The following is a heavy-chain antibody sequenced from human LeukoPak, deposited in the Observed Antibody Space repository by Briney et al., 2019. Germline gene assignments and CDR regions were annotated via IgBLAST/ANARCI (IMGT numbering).Heavy chain of an antibody. CDR1: GFSLSTSGVGMG. Sequence: SGPTLVRPTQTLTLICTFSGFSLSTSGVGMGVGWIRQPPGKALEWLTLIYWNDDKHYSPALQTRVSVTKDTSKNQVVLTMTNMDPVDTGTYYCVHSVRAAAGLIDFWGQGTLVTVSS. CDR3: VHSVRAAAGLIDF. V-gene: IGHV2-5*01. D-gene: IGHD2-15*01. CDR2: IYWNDDK. J-gene: IGHJ4*02.